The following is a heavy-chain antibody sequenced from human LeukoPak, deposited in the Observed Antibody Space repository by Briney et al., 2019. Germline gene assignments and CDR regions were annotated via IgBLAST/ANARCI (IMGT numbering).Heavy chain of an antibody. Sequence: GASAKVSCKASGYTFTSYDINWVRQATGQGLESMGWMNPNSGNTGYAQKFQGRVTITRNTSISTAYMELSSLRSEDTAVYYCARVCSSTSCYNDAFDIWGQGTMVTVSS. V-gene: IGHV1-8*03. D-gene: IGHD2-2*02. CDR3: ARVCSSTSCYNDAFDI. J-gene: IGHJ3*02. CDR2: MNPNSGNT. CDR1: GYTFTSYD.